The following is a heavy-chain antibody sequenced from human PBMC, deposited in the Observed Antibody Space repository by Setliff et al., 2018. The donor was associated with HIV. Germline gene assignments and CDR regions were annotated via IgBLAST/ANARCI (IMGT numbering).Heavy chain of an antibody. V-gene: IGHV1-2*02. J-gene: IGHJ4*02. D-gene: IGHD5-12*01. CDR1: GYTFTGYY. CDR3: ARGRAGIVATID. CDR2: INPHSGGT. Sequence: ASVKVSCKASGYTFTGYYMHWVRQAPGQGLEWMGWINPHSGGTNYAQKFQGRVTMTRDTSISTAYMELSRLRSDETAVYYCARGRAGIVATIDWGQGTRVTVSS.